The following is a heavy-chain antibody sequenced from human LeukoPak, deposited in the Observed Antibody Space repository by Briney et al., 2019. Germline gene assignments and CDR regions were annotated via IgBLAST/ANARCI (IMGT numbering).Heavy chain of an antibody. J-gene: IGHJ3*02. Sequence: SQTLSLTCTVSGGSISSGGYYWSWIRQHPGKGLEWIGYIYYSGSTHYNPSLKSRVTISVDTSKNQFSLKLSSVTAADTAVYYCARESYCSGGRCYSIVKDAFDIWGQGTMVTVSS. CDR3: ARESYCSGGRCYSIVKDAFDI. CDR2: IYYSGST. D-gene: IGHD2-15*01. CDR1: GGSISSGGYY. V-gene: IGHV4-31*03.